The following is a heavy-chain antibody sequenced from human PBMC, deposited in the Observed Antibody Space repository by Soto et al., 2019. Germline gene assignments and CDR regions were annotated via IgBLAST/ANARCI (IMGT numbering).Heavy chain of an antibody. V-gene: IGHV3-11*01. J-gene: IGHJ5*02. D-gene: IGHD3-10*01. CDR2: ISSSGSTI. CDR3: ASQTSYYYGSGSPVNWFDP. CDR1: GFTFSDYY. Sequence: GGSLRLSCAASGFTFSDYYMSWIRQAPGKGLEWVSYISSSGSTIYYADSVKGRFTISRDNAKNSLYLQMNSLRAEDTAVYYCASQTSYYYGSGSPVNWFDPWGQGTLVTVSS.